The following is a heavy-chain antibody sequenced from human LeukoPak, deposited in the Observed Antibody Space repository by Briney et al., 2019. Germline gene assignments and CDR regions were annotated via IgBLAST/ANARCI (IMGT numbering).Heavy chain of an antibody. J-gene: IGHJ4*02. CDR3: AKDGGLWVSAHWGDS. CDR1: GFTFSIYA. D-gene: IGHD7-27*01. V-gene: IGHV3-23*01. Sequence: PGGSLRLSCAASGFTFSIYAMSWVRQAPGKGPEWVSTITTSDGNTYYADSVKGRFTVSRDNSKNTLFLQMNSLRAEDTAVYYCAKDGGLWVSAHWGDSWGRGTLVTVSS. CDR2: ITTSDGNT.